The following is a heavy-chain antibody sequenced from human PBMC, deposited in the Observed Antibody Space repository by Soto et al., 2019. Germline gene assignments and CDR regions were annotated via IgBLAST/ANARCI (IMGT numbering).Heavy chain of an antibody. Sequence: GGSLRLSCAASGFTFSDNYMSWIRQAPGKGLEWVSYISSSGSIIYYADSVKGRFTISRDNAKNSLYLQMNSLRAEDTAVYYCARGLGYYESDGYFDYWGQGALVTVSS. V-gene: IGHV3-11*01. D-gene: IGHD3-22*01. CDR1: GFTFSDNY. CDR3: ARGLGYYESDGYFDY. CDR2: ISSSGSII. J-gene: IGHJ4*02.